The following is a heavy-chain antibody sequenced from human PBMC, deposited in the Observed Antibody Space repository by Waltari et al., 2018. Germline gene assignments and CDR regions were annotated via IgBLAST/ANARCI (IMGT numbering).Heavy chain of an antibody. CDR2: INEDGSRT. D-gene: IGHD3-9*01. CDR3: VREIDL. Sequence: EVQVVESGGGLVQPGGSLRLSCAASGFIFNSFWTSWVRQAPGKGLEWVANINEDGSRTYYLDSVKGRFTISRDNAKNSLSLQMNSLRAEDTAVYYCVREIDLWGQGTLVTVSS. V-gene: IGHV3-7*01. CDR1: GFIFNSFW. J-gene: IGHJ4*02.